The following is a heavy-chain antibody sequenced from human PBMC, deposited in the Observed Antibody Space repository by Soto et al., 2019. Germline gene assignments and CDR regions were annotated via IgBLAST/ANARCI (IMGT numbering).Heavy chain of an antibody. D-gene: IGHD3-3*01. CDR2: IYYTGST. J-gene: IGHJ6*02. Sequence: SETLSLTCTVSGGSVSSESHYWSWIRQTPGKGLEWIGYIYYTGSTNYNPSLKGRVTMSVDTSRDQVSLRLRSVTRADTAVYYCAREQYDFRSGSYYYAMEVWGQGTKVTAP. CDR1: GGSVSSESHY. CDR3: AREQYDFRSGSYYYAMEV. V-gene: IGHV4-61*01.